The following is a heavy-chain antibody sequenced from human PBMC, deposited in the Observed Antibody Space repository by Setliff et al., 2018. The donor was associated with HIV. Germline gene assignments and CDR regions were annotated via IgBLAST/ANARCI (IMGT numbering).Heavy chain of an antibody. CDR3: ARINDYGGNEGYFDY. D-gene: IGHD4-17*01. CDR1: GYIFTSYG. Sequence: VKVSCKASGYIFTSYGITWVRQAPGQGLEWMGWISAYNGNTNYAQKLQGRVTMTTDTSTSTAYMELRSLRSDDTAVYYCARINDYGGNEGYFDYWGQGTLVTSPQ. J-gene: IGHJ4*02. V-gene: IGHV1-18*01. CDR2: ISAYNGNT.